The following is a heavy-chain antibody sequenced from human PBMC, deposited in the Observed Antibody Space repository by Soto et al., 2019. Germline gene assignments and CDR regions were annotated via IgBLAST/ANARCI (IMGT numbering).Heavy chain of an antibody. CDR3: AKSFCSSSSCFFLWVDP. J-gene: IGHJ5*02. V-gene: IGHV3-23*01. D-gene: IGHD2-2*01. CDR2: ISGTGVPT. CDR1: GFDFSSYA. Sequence: EVQLLESGGGLVHPGGSLRLSCAASGFDFSSYAMSWVRQAPGKGLECISLISGTGVPTLYAESVKGRFSVSRDNSKDTFFLEMNNLGVDDTAMYYCAKSFCSSSSCFFLWVDPWGPGTLVTVSS.